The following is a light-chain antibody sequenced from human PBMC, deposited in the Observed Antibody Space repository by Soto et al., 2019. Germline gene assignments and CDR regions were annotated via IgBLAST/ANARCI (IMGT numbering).Light chain of an antibody. CDR1: QSISSY. J-gene: IGKJ1*01. CDR2: AAS. V-gene: IGKV1-39*01. CDR3: QQSYSTPQT. Sequence: DIQMTQSPSSLSASVGDGVTITCRASQSISSYLNWYQQKRGKAPKLMIYAASSLQSGVPSRFSGSGSGTDFTLTISSLQPEDFATYYCQQSYSTPQTFGQGTKVDIK.